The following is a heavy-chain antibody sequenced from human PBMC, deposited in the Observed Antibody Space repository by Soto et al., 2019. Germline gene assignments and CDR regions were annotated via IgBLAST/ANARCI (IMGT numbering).Heavy chain of an antibody. J-gene: IGHJ4*02. CDR3: ARRYCTNGVCYMGFDY. V-gene: IGHV2-5*02. CDR2: IYWDDDK. D-gene: IGHD2-8*01. CDR1: GFSLSTSGVG. Sequence: SGPTLVNPTQTLTLTCTFSGFSLSTSGVGVGWIRQPPGKALEWLALIYWDDDKRYSPSLKSRLTITKDTSKNQVVLTMTNMDPVDTATFFFARRYCTNGVCYMGFDYWGQGTLVTVSS.